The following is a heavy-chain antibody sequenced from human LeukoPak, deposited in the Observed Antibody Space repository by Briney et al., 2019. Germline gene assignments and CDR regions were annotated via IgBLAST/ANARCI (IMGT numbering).Heavy chain of an antibody. V-gene: IGHV4-59*01. Sequence: SETLSLTCTVSGGSISSYYWSWIRQPPGKGLEWIGYIYYSGSTNYNPSLKSRVTISVDTSKNQFSLKPSSVTAADTAVYYCARVPRYSGYDFVDWFDPWGQGTLVTVSS. CDR1: GGSISSYY. D-gene: IGHD5-12*01. CDR3: ARVPRYSGYDFVDWFDP. CDR2: IYYSGST. J-gene: IGHJ5*02.